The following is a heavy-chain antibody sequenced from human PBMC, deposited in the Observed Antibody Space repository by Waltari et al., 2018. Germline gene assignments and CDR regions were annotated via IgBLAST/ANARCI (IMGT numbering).Heavy chain of an antibody. CDR1: GGSFSGYY. Sequence: QVQLQQWGAGLLKPSETLSLTCAVYGGSFSGYYWSWIRQPPGKGLEWIGEINHSGSTNYNPSLKSRVTISVDTSKNQFSLKLSSVTAADTAVYYCARESYGGNVPVDYWDQGTLVTVSS. J-gene: IGHJ4*02. CDR2: INHSGST. D-gene: IGHD2-15*01. CDR3: ARESYGGNVPVDY. V-gene: IGHV4-34*01.